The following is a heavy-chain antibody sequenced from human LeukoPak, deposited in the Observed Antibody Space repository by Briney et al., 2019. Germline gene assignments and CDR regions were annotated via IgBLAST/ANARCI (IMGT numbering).Heavy chain of an antibody. CDR3: ARDPIAVAGRDY. Sequence: GGSLRLSCAASGFTFSNAWMSWVRQAPGKGLEWVSVIYSGGSTYYADSVKGRFTISRDNSKNTLYLQMNSLRAEDTAVYYCARDPIAVAGRDYWGQGTLVTVSS. CDR1: GFTFSNAW. V-gene: IGHV3-66*01. D-gene: IGHD6-19*01. J-gene: IGHJ4*02. CDR2: IYSGGST.